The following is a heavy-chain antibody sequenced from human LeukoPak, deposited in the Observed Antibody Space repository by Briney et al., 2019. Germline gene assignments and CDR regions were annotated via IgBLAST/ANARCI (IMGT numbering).Heavy chain of an antibody. V-gene: IGHV1-69*05. J-gene: IGHJ3*02. CDR1: GGTFSSYA. CDR2: IIPIFGTA. CDR3: ARGRIVATITADAFDI. Sequence: GASVKVSCKASGGTFSSYAISWVRQAPGQGLEWMGGIIPIFGTANYAQKFQGRVTITTDESTSIAYMELSSLRPEDTAVYYCARGRIVATITADAFDIWGQGTMVTVSS. D-gene: IGHD5-12*01.